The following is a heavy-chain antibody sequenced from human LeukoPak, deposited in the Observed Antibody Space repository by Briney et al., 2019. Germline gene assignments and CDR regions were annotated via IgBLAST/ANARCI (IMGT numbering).Heavy chain of an antibody. CDR1: GFTFSTYG. D-gene: IGHD7-27*01. V-gene: IGHV3-33*05. J-gene: IGHJ4*02. CDR3: ARDSITGDNSLDY. Sequence: PGTSLRLSCAASGFTFSTYGMQWVRQAPGKGLEGVAVILGGGSKAHYADSVRGRFTVSRDNSKNPLYLQMNSLRAEDTAVYYCARDSITGDNSLDYWGRGTLVTVSS. CDR2: ILGGGSKA.